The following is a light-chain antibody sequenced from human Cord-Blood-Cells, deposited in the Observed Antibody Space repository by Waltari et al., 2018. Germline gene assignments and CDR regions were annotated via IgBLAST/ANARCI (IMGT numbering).Light chain of an antibody. J-gene: IGLJ2*01. V-gene: IGLV2-14*01. CDR3: SSYTSSSTYVV. Sequence: QSALTQPPSASGSPGPSVTISCTGTSSDVGGYNYVSWYQQHPGKAPTRMIYDVSKRPSGVSHRFSGSKSGNTASLTISGLQAEDEADYYCSSYTSSSTYVVFGGGTKLTVL. CDR2: DVS. CDR1: SSDVGGYNY.